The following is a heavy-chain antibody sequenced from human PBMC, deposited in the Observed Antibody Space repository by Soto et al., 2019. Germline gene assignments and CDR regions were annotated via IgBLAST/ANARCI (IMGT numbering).Heavy chain of an antibody. V-gene: IGHV2-5*02. CDR2: TYWDDDQ. J-gene: IGHJ4*02. D-gene: IGHD3-3*01. Sequence: QITLKESGPTLVRPTQTLTLTCSFSGFSLKTIGVSVGWIRQPPGKALEWLALTYWDDDQRYSPSLKTRLTVTKDTSKNQVVLAMTNMDPVDTGTYYCARLTSENFWSGPFDYWGPGIVVTVSS. CDR1: GFSLKTIGVS. CDR3: ARLTSENFWSGPFDY.